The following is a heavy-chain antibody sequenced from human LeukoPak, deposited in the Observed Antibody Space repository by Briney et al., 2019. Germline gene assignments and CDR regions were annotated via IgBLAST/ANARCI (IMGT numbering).Heavy chain of an antibody. D-gene: IGHD1-26*01. V-gene: IGHV1-8*01. Sequence: ASVKVSCKASGYTFTSYDINWVRQATGQGLEWMGWMNPNSGNTGYAQKFQGRVTMTRNTSISTAYMELSSLRSEDTAVYYCARESEEGATFDYWGQGTLVTVSS. J-gene: IGHJ4*02. CDR1: GYTFTSYD. CDR3: ARESEEGATFDY. CDR2: MNPNSGNT.